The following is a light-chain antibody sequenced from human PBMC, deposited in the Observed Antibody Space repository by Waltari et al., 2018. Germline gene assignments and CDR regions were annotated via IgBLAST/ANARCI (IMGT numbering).Light chain of an antibody. CDR3: QAWDRNTYVV. CDR1: KLEDKY. CDR2: QDN. V-gene: IGLV3-1*01. Sequence: SYEVTQPPSVSVSPGQTASITCSGDKLEDKYVCWYQQKPGQSPMLVLHQDNKRPSGIPERFSGFNSGNTATRTISETQALDEADYYCQAWDRNTYVVFGGGTKLTVL. J-gene: IGLJ2*01.